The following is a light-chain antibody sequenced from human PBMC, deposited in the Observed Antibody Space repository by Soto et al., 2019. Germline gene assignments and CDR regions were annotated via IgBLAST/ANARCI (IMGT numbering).Light chain of an antibody. CDR2: GNN. CDR3: QAYDNNLNGFVI. CDR1: SSNIGAGYD. V-gene: IGLV1-40*01. J-gene: IGLJ2*01. Sequence: QSVLTQPPSVSGAPGQRLTISCTGSSSNIGAGYDVHWYQQFPGAAPKVLVYGNNHRPSGVPDRFSASLSGNSASLAITGLQTEDEADYYCQAYDNNLNGFVIFGGGTQLTVL.